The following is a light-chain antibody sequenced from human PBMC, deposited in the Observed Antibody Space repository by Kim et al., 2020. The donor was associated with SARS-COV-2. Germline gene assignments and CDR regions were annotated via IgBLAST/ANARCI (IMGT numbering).Light chain of an antibody. CDR2: DTS. CDR1: QSISRY. CDR3: QQTYSSPYT. Sequence: DIQMTQSPSSLSASVGDRVTITCRASQSISRYVNWYQQKPGEAPKLLIYDTSALRSGVPSTFSASGSGADFTFTISSLQPEDSATYFCQQTYSSPYTFGQGTNLEI. V-gene: IGKV1-39*01. J-gene: IGKJ2*01.